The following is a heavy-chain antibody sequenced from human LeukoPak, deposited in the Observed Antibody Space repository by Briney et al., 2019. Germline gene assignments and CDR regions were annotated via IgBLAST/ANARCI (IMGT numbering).Heavy chain of an antibody. CDR2: ISGSGSDT. CDR1: KFNFIKYG. Sequence: PGGSLRLSCATSKFNFIKYGLTWVRQAPGKGLEWVSSISGSGSDTQYAASVQGRFTISRDNSKNILYLQMNNLRVEDTALYYCAKDDGGLCSRTSCGDALDIWGQGTMLTVSS. J-gene: IGHJ3*02. V-gene: IGHV3-23*01. CDR3: AKDDGGLCSRTSCGDALDI. D-gene: IGHD2-2*01.